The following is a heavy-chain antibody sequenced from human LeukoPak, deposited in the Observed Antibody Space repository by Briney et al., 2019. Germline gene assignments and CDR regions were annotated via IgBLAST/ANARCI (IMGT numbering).Heavy chain of an antibody. J-gene: IGHJ6*02. D-gene: IGHD4-17*01. CDR1: GYSFTSYW. V-gene: IGHV5-51*01. Sequence: PEASVKVSCKGSGYSFTSYWIGWVRQMPGKGLEWMGIIYPGDSDTKYSPSFQGQVTISADKSISTAYLQWSSLKASDTAMYYCARLYYGRVDYGMDVWGQGTTVTVSS. CDR2: IYPGDSDT. CDR3: ARLYYGRVDYGMDV.